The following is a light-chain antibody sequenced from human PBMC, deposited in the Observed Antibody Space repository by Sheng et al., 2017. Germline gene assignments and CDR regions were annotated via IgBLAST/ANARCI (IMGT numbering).Light chain of an antibody. CDR3: QSYDSSLTAVV. CDR1: SSNFGAGYD. CDR2: GNN. J-gene: IGLJ2*01. V-gene: IGLV1-40*01. Sequence: QSVLTQPPSVSGAPGQRVTISCTGSSSNFGAGYDVHWYQQLPGTAPKLLIYGNNNRPAGVSDRFSGYKSDTSASLAITGLQSEDEGDYFCQSYDSSLTAVVFGGGTKLTVL.